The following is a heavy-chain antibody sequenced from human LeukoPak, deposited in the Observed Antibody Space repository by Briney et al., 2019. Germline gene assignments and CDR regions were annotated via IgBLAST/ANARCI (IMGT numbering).Heavy chain of an antibody. Sequence: AGGSLRLSCAASGFTFSDYYMSWIRQAPGKGLEWVSYITSGSTIYYADSVKGRFTISRDNAKSSLYLQMNSLRAEGTAVFYCARDGSKYCSSSSCYSGHYYYGMDVWGQGTTVTVSS. CDR2: ITSGSTI. CDR3: ARDGSKYCSSSSCYSGHYYYGMDV. CDR1: GFTFSDYY. J-gene: IGHJ6*02. D-gene: IGHD2-2*01. V-gene: IGHV3-11*01.